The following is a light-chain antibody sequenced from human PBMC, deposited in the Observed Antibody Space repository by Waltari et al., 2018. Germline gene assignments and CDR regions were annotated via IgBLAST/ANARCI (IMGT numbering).Light chain of an antibody. CDR2: LDT. J-gene: IGLJ1*01. V-gene: IGLV3-1*01. CDR3: QAWDSSTYV. CDR1: QLGDKS. Sequence: SYELTQPPSVSVSPGQTASITCSGDQLGDKSACWYHQKPVQSPVLVSYLDTQRPSAIPARFSGSKSGNTATLTISGTQTMDEADYYCQAWDSSTYVVGTGTKVTVL.